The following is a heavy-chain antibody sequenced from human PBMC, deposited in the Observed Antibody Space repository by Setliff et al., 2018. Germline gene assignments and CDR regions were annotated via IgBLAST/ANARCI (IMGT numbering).Heavy chain of an antibody. V-gene: IGHV4-59*08. Sequence: SETLSLTCTVSGGSIGPHYWSWIRQAPGKGLEWIGHIYSTETTSYSPSLKSRVTISADTSKNQFSLQLSSVTATDTAVYYCARGRLLYVGDSHYFDNWGQGTLVTVSS. CDR1: GGSIGPHY. J-gene: IGHJ4*02. D-gene: IGHD4-17*01. CDR2: IYSTETT. CDR3: ARGRLLYVGDSHYFDN.